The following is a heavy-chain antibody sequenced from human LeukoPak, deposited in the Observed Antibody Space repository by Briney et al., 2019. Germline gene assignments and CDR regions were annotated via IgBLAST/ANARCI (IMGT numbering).Heavy chain of an antibody. CDR1: GFTFNTYN. J-gene: IGHJ4*02. V-gene: IGHV3-21*01. Sequence: GGSLRLSCAGSGFTFNTYNMNWVRQAPGKGLEWVSSISSSSSYIYYADSVKGRFTISRDNAKNSLYLQMNSLRAEDTAVYSCARGQRRHIDMAPSFDYWGQGTLVTVSS. CDR2: ISSSSSYI. D-gene: IGHD5-24*01. CDR3: ARGQRRHIDMAPSFDY.